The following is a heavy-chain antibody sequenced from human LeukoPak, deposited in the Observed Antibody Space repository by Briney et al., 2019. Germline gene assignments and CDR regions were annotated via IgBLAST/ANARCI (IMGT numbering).Heavy chain of an antibody. CDR1: GYTFTGCY. Sequence: GASVKVSCKASGYTFTGCYIHWVRQAPGQGLEWMGWINPNSGGTSYALKFQGRVTMTRDTSISTVFMELSRLTSDDTAVYYCTRQGVYDYVLDYWGQGTLVTVSS. D-gene: IGHD5/OR15-5a*01. J-gene: IGHJ4*02. CDR3: TRQGVYDYVLDY. V-gene: IGHV1-2*02. CDR2: INPNSGGT.